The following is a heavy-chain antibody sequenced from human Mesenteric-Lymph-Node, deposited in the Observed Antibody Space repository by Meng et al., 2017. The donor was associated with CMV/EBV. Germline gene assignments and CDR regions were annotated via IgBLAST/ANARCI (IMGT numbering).Heavy chain of an antibody. V-gene: IGHV4-61*08. D-gene: IGHD2/OR15-2a*01. CDR1: GVCVTSGGYH. Sequence: VQVQEAGPGLVRPSVAPSVTCICSGVCVTSGGYHWRWIRQAPGKGLEWIGYIYGTGITIYNPSLKSRVTILLETSKNQFSLKLNSGTTADTAVYYCAKSRSSTPGIVDDWGQGTLVTVSS. J-gene: IGHJ4*02. CDR3: AKSRSSTPGIVDD. CDR2: IYGTGIT.